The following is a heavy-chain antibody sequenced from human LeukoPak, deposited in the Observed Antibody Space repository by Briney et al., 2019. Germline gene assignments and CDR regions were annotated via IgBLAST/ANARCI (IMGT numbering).Heavy chain of an antibody. CDR1: GFTFGDYA. J-gene: IGHJ4*02. CDR3: TRVGEYYYDSSGYRQENYYFDY. D-gene: IGHD3-22*01. V-gene: IGHV3-49*03. Sequence: GGALRLSCTASGFTFGDYAMSWFRQAPGKGLEWVGFIRSKAYGGTTEYAASVKGRFTISRDDSKSIAYLQMNSLKTEDTAVYYCTRVGEYYYDSSGYRQENYYFDYWGQGTLVTVSS. CDR2: IRSKAYGGTT.